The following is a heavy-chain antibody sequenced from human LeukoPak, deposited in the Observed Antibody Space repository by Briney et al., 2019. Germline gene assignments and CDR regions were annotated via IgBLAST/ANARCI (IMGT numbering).Heavy chain of an antibody. CDR2: IKSKTDGGTT. D-gene: IGHD5-12*01. CDR1: GFTFSNAW. CDR3: TTWAQDIVATISKQWLVRLDY. Sequence: PGGSLRLSCAASGFTFSNAWMSWVRQAPGKGLERVGRIKSKTDGGTTDYAAPVKGRFTISRDDSKNTPYLQMNSLKTEDTAVYYCTTWAQDIVATISKQWLVRLDYWGQGTLVTVSS. J-gene: IGHJ4*02. V-gene: IGHV3-15*01.